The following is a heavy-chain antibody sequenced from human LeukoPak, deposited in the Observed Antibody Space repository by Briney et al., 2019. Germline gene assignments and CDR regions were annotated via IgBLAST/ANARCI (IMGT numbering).Heavy chain of an antibody. V-gene: IGHV4-30-4*01. Sequence: SQTLSLTCTVSGGSISSGGYYWSWIRQPPGEGLEWIGYIYYSGSTYYHPSLKSRVIISLDTSKNQFSLKLSSVTAADTAVCYCARVTTVTTSFHFDYWGQGTLVTVSS. D-gene: IGHD4-17*01. CDR3: ARVTTVTTSFHFDY. J-gene: IGHJ4*02. CDR2: IYYSGST. CDR1: GGSISSGGYY.